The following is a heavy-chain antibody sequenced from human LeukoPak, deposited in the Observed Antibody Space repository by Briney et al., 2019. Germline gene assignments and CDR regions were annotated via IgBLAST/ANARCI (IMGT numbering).Heavy chain of an antibody. Sequence: SETLSLTCTVSGGSISSCSYYWGRMRQPPGKGLVWIGSICYSGSTYYTPSLKSRVTISIDTSKNPFSLKLSSVTAADTAVYYCARHTHYGSGSFDYWGQGTLVTVSS. J-gene: IGHJ4*02. CDR1: GGSISSCSYY. CDR2: ICYSGST. V-gene: IGHV4-39*01. CDR3: ARHTHYGSGSFDY. D-gene: IGHD3-10*01.